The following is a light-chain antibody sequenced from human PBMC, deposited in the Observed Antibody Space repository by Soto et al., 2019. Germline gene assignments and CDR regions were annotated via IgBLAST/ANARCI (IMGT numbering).Light chain of an antibody. Sequence: SVLTQPASVSGSPGQSITISCTGTSSDVGTYDFVSWYQQHPGKAPQLMIYDVSDRPSGVSNRFSGSKSGNTASLTISGLQAEDEADYYCSSYTSSSTLIFGGGNKVTVL. CDR2: DVS. CDR3: SSYTSSSTLI. J-gene: IGLJ2*01. V-gene: IGLV2-14*03. CDR1: SSDVGTYDF.